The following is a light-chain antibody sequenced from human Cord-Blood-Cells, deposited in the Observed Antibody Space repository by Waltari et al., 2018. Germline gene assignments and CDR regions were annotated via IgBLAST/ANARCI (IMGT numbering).Light chain of an antibody. Sequence: DIQMTQSPSSLSASVGDRVTITCQASQDISNYLNWYQQKPGKAPKLLIYDASNLETGVPSRFSGSGSGTDFTYTISSLQTEDIATYYCQQYDNPPIFTFGPGTKVDIK. CDR1: QDISNY. V-gene: IGKV1-33*01. CDR2: DAS. J-gene: IGKJ3*01. CDR3: QQYDNPPIFT.